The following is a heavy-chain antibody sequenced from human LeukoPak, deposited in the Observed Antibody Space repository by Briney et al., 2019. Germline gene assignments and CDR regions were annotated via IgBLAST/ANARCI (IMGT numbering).Heavy chain of an antibody. Sequence: SETLSLTCTVSGGSISNNNYFWSWVRQAPGKGLEWIAYINYNGRASYNPSLTSRVTISIDTSRNQFSLDLRSVTAADTAIYYCAREVNVAVTSDVFDMWGQGTMVTVSS. V-gene: IGHV4-30-4*01. CDR3: AREVNVAVTSDVFDM. D-gene: IGHD3-16*02. CDR1: GGSISNNNYF. J-gene: IGHJ3*02. CDR2: INYNGRA.